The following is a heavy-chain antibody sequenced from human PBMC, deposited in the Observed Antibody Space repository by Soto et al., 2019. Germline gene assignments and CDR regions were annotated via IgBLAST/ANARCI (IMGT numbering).Heavy chain of an antibody. V-gene: IGHV3-23*01. D-gene: IGHD3-22*01. J-gene: IGHJ4*02. Sequence: GGSLRLSCAASGFTFSSYAMSWVRQAPGKGLEWVSAISVSGDSTYYADSMKGRFTISRDNSKNSLYLQMDSLRAEDTALYYCATHNYYTFEYWGQGALVTVSS. CDR1: GFTFSSYA. CDR3: ATHNYYTFEY. CDR2: ISVSGDST.